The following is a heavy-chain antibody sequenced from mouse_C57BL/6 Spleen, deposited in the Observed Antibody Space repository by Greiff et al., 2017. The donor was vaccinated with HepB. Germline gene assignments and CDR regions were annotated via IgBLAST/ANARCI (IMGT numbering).Heavy chain of an antibody. Sequence: VQLQQPGAELVMPGASVKLSCKASGYTFTSYWMHWVKQRPGQGLEWIGEIDPSDSYTNYNQKFKGKSTLTVDKSSSTAYIQLSSLTSEDSAVYYCARSDGTGTVDYWGQGTTLTVSS. J-gene: IGHJ2*01. CDR3: ARSDGTGTVDY. D-gene: IGHD4-1*01. V-gene: IGHV1-69*01. CDR2: IDPSDSYT. CDR1: GYTFTSYW.